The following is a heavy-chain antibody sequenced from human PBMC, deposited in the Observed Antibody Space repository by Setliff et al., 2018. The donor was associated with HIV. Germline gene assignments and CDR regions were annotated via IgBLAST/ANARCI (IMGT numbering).Heavy chain of an antibody. V-gene: IGHV4-34*01. CDR1: GGSFSGYY. D-gene: IGHD2-21*02. CDR3: ARQQTALFVDY. CDR2: INHSGST. Sequence: SETLSLTCDVYGGSFSGYYWSWIRQPPGKGLEWIGKINHSGSTNYNPSLKSRVTMSVDTSKNQFSLKLTSVTAADMALYYCARQQTALFVDYWGQGTLVTVSS. J-gene: IGHJ4*02.